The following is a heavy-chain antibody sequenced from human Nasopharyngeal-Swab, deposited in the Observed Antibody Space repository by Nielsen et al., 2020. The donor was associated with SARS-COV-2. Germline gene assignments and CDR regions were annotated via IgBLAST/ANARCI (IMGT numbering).Heavy chain of an antibody. J-gene: IGHJ6*03. CDR2: IIPIFGTA. Sequence: SVKVSCKASGGPFSSYAISWVRQAPGQGLEWMGGIIPIFGTANYAQKFQGRVTITADESTSTAYMELSSLRSEDTAVYYCARGDIIAVAGTGYYYYYYMDVWGKGTTVTVSS. V-gene: IGHV1-69*13. CDR1: GGPFSSYA. D-gene: IGHD6-19*01. CDR3: ARGDIIAVAGTGYYYYYYMDV.